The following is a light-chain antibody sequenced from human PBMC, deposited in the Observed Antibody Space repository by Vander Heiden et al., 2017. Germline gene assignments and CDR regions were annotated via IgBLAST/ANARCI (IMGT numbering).Light chain of an antibody. CDR1: SSNIGSNY. V-gene: IGLV1-47*01. Sequence: QSVLTQPPSASGTPGQRVTISCSGSSSNIGSNYVFWYQLLPGTAPKLLNYQNNLRPSGVPDRFSGSKSGTSASLAISGLRSEDEADYYCAAWDDSLSGLVFGGGTKLTVL. CDR3: AAWDDSLSGLV. J-gene: IGLJ2*01. CDR2: QNN.